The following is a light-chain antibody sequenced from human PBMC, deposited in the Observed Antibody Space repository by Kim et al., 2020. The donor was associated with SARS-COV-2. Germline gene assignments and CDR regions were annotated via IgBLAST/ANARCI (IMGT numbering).Light chain of an antibody. CDR2: AAS. J-gene: IGKJ3*01. CDR3: QQLNSYPPVT. V-gene: IGKV1-9*01. Sequence: DIQLTQSPSFLSASVGDRVTITCRASQGISSYLAWYQQKPGKAPKLLIYAASTLQCGVPSRFSGSGSGTEFTLTISSLQPEDFATYYCQQLNSYPPVTFGPGTKVDIK. CDR1: QGISSY.